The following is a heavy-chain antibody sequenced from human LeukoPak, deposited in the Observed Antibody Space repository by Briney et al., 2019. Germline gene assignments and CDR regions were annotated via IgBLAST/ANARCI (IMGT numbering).Heavy chain of an antibody. Sequence: GGSLRLSCAAPGFTFSGYWMSWVRQAPGKGLEWVANIRADGSEKYSVDSVKGRFTISRDNAKNSLYLQMNSLRAEDTAVYYCARCGNGIFLDIWGQGTMVTVSS. V-gene: IGHV3-7*03. J-gene: IGHJ3*02. D-gene: IGHD2-15*01. CDR2: IRADGSEK. CDR3: ARCGNGIFLDI. CDR1: GFTFSGYW.